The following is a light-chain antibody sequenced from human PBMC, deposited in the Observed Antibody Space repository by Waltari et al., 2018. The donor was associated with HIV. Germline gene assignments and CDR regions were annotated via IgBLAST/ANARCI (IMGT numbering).Light chain of an antibody. CDR2: RDT. CDR3: ATWDDSLNGVL. J-gene: IGLJ2*01. V-gene: IGLV1-47*01. CDR1: SSTPGSTS. Sequence: SVLPQPPSASGTPGQQVTISCTGSSSTPGSTSVFWDQQLPGAAPKLLIYRDTQRPSGVPDRFSGSKSGTSASLAISGLRSEDEAVYSCATWDDSLNGVLFGGGTNLNVL.